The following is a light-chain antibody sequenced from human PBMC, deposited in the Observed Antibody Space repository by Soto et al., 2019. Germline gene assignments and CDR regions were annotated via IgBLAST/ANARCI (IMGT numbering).Light chain of an antibody. Sequence: EIVLTQSPATLSLSPGERATLSCRASQSVSSYLAWYQQKPGQAPRLLIYDASNRATGIPVRFSGSGSGTDFTLTISSLEPEDFAVYYCQQRSNWPATFGPGTKVDIK. CDR2: DAS. V-gene: IGKV3-11*01. CDR3: QQRSNWPAT. CDR1: QSVSSY. J-gene: IGKJ3*01.